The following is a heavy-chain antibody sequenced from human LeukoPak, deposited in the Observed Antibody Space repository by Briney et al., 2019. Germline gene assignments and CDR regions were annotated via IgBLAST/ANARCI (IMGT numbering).Heavy chain of an antibody. Sequence: GGSLRLSCAASGFTFSTYWMSWVRQTPGKGLEWVANIKQDGSEKYFVDSVKGRFTISRDNAKMSLYLQMNSLRAEDTAVYYCARGLYSGKLYYFDYWGQGTLVTVSS. J-gene: IGHJ4*02. CDR1: GFTFSTYW. CDR2: IKQDGSEK. D-gene: IGHD1-26*01. V-gene: IGHV3-7*01. CDR3: ARGLYSGKLYYFDY.